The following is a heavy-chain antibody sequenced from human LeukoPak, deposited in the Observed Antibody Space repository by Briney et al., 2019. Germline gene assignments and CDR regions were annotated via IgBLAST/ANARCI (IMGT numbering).Heavy chain of an antibody. CDR2: TSNSGGTT. CDR1: GFAFSTYA. J-gene: IGHJ4*02. CDR3: TTYYYDSSGYYYPYYFDY. D-gene: IGHD3-22*01. Sequence: GGSLRLSCAASGFAFSTYAMSWVRQAPGKGLEWVSSTSNSGGTTYYADSVKGRFTISRDNSRNTLVLQMNSLRAEDTAVYYCTTYYYDSSGYYYPYYFDYWGQGTLVTVSS. V-gene: IGHV3-23*01.